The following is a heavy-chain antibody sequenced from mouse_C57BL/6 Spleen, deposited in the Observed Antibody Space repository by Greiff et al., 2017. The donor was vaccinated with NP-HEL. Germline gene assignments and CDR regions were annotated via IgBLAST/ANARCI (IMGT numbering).Heavy chain of an antibody. CDR2: ISYSGST. CDR1: GYSITSGYD. V-gene: IGHV3-1*01. Sequence: EVKLVESGPGMVKPSQSLSLTCTVTGYSITSGYDWHWIRHFPGNKLEWMGYISYSGSTNYNPSLKSRISITHDTSKNHFFLKLNSVTTEDTATYYCARGVTGLRGFDYWGQGTTLTVSS. J-gene: IGHJ2*01. D-gene: IGHD2-12*01. CDR3: ARGVTGLRGFDY.